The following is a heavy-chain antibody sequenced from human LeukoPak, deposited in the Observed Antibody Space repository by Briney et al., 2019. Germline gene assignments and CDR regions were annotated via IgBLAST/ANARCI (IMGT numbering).Heavy chain of an antibody. CDR2: ISYDGSNK. CDR1: GFTFSSYG. Sequence: PGGSLRLSCAASGFTFSSYGMHWVRQAPGKGLEWVAVISYDGSNKYYADSVKGRFTISRDNSKNTLYLQMNSLRAEDTAVYYCANLDTAEDYWGQGTLVTVSS. V-gene: IGHV3-30*18. J-gene: IGHJ4*02. CDR3: ANLDTAEDY. D-gene: IGHD5-18*01.